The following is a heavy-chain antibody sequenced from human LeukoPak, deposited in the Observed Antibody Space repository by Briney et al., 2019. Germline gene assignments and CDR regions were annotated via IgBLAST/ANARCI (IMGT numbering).Heavy chain of an antibody. CDR2: IYRGGST. V-gene: IGHV3-53*04. J-gene: IGHJ6*02. CDR3: ATVNFDYYYAMDV. Sequence: GGSLRLSCEASGFSVSTNYMSWVRQAPGGGLESVSVIYRGGSTYYADSVKGRFTTSRHNSKDTLYLQMNSLKPGDTAVYYCATVNFDYYYAMDVWGLGTTVTVSS. CDR1: GFSVSTNY.